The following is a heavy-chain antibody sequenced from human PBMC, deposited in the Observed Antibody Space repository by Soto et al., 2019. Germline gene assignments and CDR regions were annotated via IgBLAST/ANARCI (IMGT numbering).Heavy chain of an antibody. Sequence: PSETLSLTCTVSGGSISSGGYYGSWIRQHPGKGLEWIGYIYYSGSTYYNPSLKSRVTISVDTSKNQFSLKLSSVTAADTAVYYCARSSSGYHPFDYWGQGTLVTVSS. D-gene: IGHD3-22*01. CDR2: IYYSGST. CDR1: GGSISSGGYY. V-gene: IGHV4-31*03. CDR3: ARSSSGYHPFDY. J-gene: IGHJ4*02.